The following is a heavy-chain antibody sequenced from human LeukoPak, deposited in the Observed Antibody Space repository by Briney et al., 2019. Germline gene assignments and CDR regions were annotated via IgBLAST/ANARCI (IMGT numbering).Heavy chain of an antibody. Sequence: GGSLRLSCAASGFTFSSFAMHWVRQAPGKGLEWVAFIRYDGNSKYYADSVKGRFTVSRDNSKNTLYLQTNSLRDEDTALYYCAKDPSGTYCGDYWGQGTLVTVSS. CDR1: GFTFSSFA. D-gene: IGHD1-26*01. V-gene: IGHV3-30*02. J-gene: IGHJ4*02. CDR3: AKDPSGTYCGDY. CDR2: IRYDGNSK.